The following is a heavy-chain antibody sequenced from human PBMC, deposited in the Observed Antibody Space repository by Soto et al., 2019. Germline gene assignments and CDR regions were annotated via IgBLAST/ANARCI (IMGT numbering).Heavy chain of an antibody. Sequence: QVQLVESGGGVVQPGRSLRLSCGASEFTFNSYGMHWVRQAPGKGLEWVAGISYDGSNKYYADSVKGRVTISRDNSKNMLYLQMNSLRPEDTAVYYCAKDPQGCSGGSCDPWGQGTLVTVSS. D-gene: IGHD2-15*01. CDR2: ISYDGSNK. CDR3: AKDPQGCSGGSCDP. J-gene: IGHJ5*02. CDR1: EFTFNSYG. V-gene: IGHV3-30*18.